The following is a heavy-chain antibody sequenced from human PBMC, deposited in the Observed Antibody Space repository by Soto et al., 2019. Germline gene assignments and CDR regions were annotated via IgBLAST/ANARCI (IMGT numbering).Heavy chain of an antibody. D-gene: IGHD3-3*01. J-gene: IGHJ5*02. V-gene: IGHV3-23*01. CDR1: GFTFSSYA. CDR3: AKGATILGWFDP. CDR2: ISGSGGST. Sequence: EVQLLESGGGLVQPGGSLRLSCAASGFTFSSYAMSWVRQAPGKGLEWVSAISGSGGSTYYADSVKGRFTISRDNSKNTRSLPMNSLRAEDTAVYYCAKGATILGWFDPWGQGTLVTVSS.